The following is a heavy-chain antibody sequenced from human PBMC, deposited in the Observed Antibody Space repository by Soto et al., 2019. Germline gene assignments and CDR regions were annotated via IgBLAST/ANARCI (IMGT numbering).Heavy chain of an antibody. V-gene: IGHV3-30*18. CDR2: ISDDGSNL. Sequence: GSLRLSCAASGFPFSSHAMHWVRQAPGKGLEWVTFISDDGSNLYYGNSVKGRFTISRDNSKNTLYLQMNSLRAEDTAVYYCAKAGRDFWSGRSFFDYWGQGTQVTVYS. CDR3: AKAGRDFWSGRSFFDY. CDR1: GFPFSSHA. J-gene: IGHJ4*02. D-gene: IGHD3-3*01.